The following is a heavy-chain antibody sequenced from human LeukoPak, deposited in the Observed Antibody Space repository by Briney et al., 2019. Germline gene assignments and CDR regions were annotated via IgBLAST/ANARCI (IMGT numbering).Heavy chain of an antibody. J-gene: IGHJ4*02. CDR2: THDSGNS. V-gene: IGHV4-59*13. CDR1: GGSITNNY. Sequence: SETLSLTCTVSGGSITNNYWAWIRQPPGKGLEWIGYTHDSGNSNYNPSLRSRVTISADTSKNQLSLNLTSVTAADTAVYYCARETKLMGYSSGLGFNYWGQGTLVTVSS. D-gene: IGHD6-19*01. CDR3: ARETKLMGYSSGLGFNY.